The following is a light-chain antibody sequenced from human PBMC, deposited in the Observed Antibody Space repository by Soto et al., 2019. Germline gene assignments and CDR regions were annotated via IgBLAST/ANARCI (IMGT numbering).Light chain of an antibody. CDR3: MQSTQLPPT. CDR1: QILLHITGETF. J-gene: IGKJ5*01. V-gene: IGKV2D-29*02. Sequence: DVVMTQSPLSLPVTLVQPASISCKSSQILLHITGETFLFWYLQKPGQSPQLLIYEVSTRVSGVPDRFSGSGSGTDFTLEISRVETDDVGIYYCMQSTQLPPTFGQGTRLEIK. CDR2: EVS.